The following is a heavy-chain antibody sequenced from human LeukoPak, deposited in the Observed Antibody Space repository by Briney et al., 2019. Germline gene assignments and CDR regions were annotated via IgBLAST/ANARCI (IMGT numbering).Heavy chain of an antibody. V-gene: IGHV3-30*02. J-gene: IGHJ5*02. Sequence: GGSLRLSCAASGFTFSSYGMHWVRQAPGKGLEWVAFIRYDGSNKYYADSVKGRFTISRDNAKNSLYLQMNSLRAEDTAVYYCARDMGISGYYYDSSGYPNWFDPWGQGTLVTVSS. CDR2: IRYDGSNK. CDR1: GFTFSSYG. D-gene: IGHD3-22*01. CDR3: ARDMGISGYYYDSSGYPNWFDP.